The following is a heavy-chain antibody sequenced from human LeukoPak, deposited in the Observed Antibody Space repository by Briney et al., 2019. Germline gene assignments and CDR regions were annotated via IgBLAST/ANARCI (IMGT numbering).Heavy chain of an antibody. D-gene: IGHD3-3*01. CDR3: ARWSGTDWGSARSCFDP. Sequence: ASETLSLTCTVSGASISSNDYYWGWIRQPPGKGLEWIGEISHSGSTKYIPSLKSRITISLDTAKNHFSLTLKSVTAADTAVYYCARWSGTDWGSARSCFDPWGQGALVTVSS. J-gene: IGHJ5*02. CDR2: ISHSGST. V-gene: IGHV4-39*07. CDR1: GASISSNDYY.